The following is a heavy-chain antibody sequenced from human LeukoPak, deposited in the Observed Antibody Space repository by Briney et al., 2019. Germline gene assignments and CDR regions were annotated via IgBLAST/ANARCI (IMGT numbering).Heavy chain of an antibody. CDR3: ARGTSHGSRCEFLDS. V-gene: IGHV3-7*01. J-gene: IGHJ4*02. Sequence: GGSLRLSCAVSGFDFSQHWMTWVRQAPGKGLEWVADIKRGGSEKNYVDSVKGRFTISRDDTKNSLYLQMTSLRAEDTAIYYCARGTSHGSRCEFLDSWGPGNLVSVSS. CDR2: IKRGGSEK. CDR1: GFDFSQHW. D-gene: IGHD3-10*01.